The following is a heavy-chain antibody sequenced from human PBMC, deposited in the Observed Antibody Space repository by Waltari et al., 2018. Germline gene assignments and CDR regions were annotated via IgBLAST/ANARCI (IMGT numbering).Heavy chain of an antibody. D-gene: IGHD6-6*01. CDR1: GYSISRGYY. CDR2: IYHSGST. J-gene: IGHJ4*02. CDR3: ASQYSSSSGELGY. V-gene: IGHV4-38-2*01. Sequence: QVQLQESGPGLVKPSATLSLTCAVSGYSISRGYYWGWIRQPTGKGLEWIGSIYHSGSTYYNPSLKSRVTISVDTSKNQFSLKLSSVTAADTAVYYCASQYSSSSGELGYWGQGTLVTVSS.